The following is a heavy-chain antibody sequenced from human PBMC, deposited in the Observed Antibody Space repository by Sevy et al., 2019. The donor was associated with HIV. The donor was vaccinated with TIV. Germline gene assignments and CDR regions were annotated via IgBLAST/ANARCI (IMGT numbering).Heavy chain of an antibody. V-gene: IGHV3-9*01. CDR1: GFIFEDFA. D-gene: IGHD6-19*01. CDR3: AKGRKAGSSATYFDS. J-gene: IGHJ4*02. CDR2: ITWNSGNI. Sequence: GGSLRLSCAVSGFIFEDFAMHWVRQVPGRGLEWVAHITWNSGNIDYAGSVKGRFTISRDNAKRSLYLEMNSLTGEDTAFYYCAKGRKAGSSATYFDSWGQGTMVTVFS.